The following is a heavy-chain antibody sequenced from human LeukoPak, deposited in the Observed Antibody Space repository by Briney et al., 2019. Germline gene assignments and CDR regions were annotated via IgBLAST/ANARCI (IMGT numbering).Heavy chain of an antibody. V-gene: IGHV3-23*01. CDR1: GFTFSSYA. Sequence: GGSLRLSCAASGFTFSSYAMSWVRQAPGKGLEWVSAISGSGGSTYYADSVKGRFTISRDNSKNTLYLQMNSLRAEDTAVYYCAKDPTIRGIIIGDGFDIWGQGTMVTVSS. J-gene: IGHJ3*02. CDR3: AKDPTIRGIIIGDGFDI. CDR2: ISGSGGST. D-gene: IGHD3-10*01.